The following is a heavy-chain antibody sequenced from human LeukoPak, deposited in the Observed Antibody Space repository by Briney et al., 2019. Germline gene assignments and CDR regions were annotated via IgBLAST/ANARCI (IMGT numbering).Heavy chain of an antibody. D-gene: IGHD6-13*01. Sequence: GGSLRLSCAASGFFFSSFEMNWVRQAPGKGLEWVSYISGGGSSIYYADSVKGRFTVSRDNAKNLLYLQMNSLRAEDTAVYYCARIRPGSNSWHLGLDFWGQGTLVTVSS. CDR1: GFFFSSFE. CDR3: ARIRPGSNSWHLGLDF. CDR2: ISGGGSSI. V-gene: IGHV3-48*03. J-gene: IGHJ4*02.